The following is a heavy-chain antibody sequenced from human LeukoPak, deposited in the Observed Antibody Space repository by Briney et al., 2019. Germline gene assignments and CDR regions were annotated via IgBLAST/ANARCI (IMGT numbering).Heavy chain of an antibody. V-gene: IGHV4-61*01. D-gene: IGHD3-10*01. Sequence: PSETLCLTCTVSGGSVSSGTYYWTWLRQPPGQGLVWIVYISYNENTNDNPSLKSRLTISLDTSKNQFSLRLSSVTAADTAVYYCAREASLVRGIFITRYGLDVWGKGTTVTVSS. CDR3: AREASLVRGIFITRYGLDV. J-gene: IGHJ6*04. CDR1: GGSVSSGTYY. CDR2: ISYNENT.